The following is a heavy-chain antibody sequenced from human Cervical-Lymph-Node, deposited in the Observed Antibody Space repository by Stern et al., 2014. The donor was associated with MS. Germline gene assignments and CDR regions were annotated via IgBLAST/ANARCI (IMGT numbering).Heavy chain of an antibody. J-gene: IGHJ3*02. D-gene: IGHD2-15*01. V-gene: IGHV1-18*01. CDR2: ISAYNGNT. CDR1: GYTFTSYG. Sequence: VQVVQCGDEVKKDGASVKVFCKACGYTFTSYGISWVRQDTGQGLEWMGWISAYNGNTNYAQKLQGRVTMTTDTSTSTAYIELRSLRSDDTAVYYCSRGLLGSENAFDIWGQGTMVTVSS. CDR3: SRGLLGSENAFDI.